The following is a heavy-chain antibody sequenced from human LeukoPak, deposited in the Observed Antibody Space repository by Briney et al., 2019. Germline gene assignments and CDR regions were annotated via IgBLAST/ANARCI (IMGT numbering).Heavy chain of an antibody. Sequence: SETLSLTCSVSGGSITGYYWSWIRQPPGKGLEWIGYVYSSGSTNYLSSLKSRVTTSIDMSKNQFSLRLTAVTAADTAFYYCARAISANFFDYWGQGTLVTVSS. CDR1: GGSITGYY. CDR2: VYSSGST. CDR3: ARAISANFFDY. V-gene: IGHV4-59*01. J-gene: IGHJ4*02. D-gene: IGHD3-9*01.